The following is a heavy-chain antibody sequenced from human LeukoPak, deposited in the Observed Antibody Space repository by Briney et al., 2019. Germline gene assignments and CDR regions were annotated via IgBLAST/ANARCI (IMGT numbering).Heavy chain of an antibody. J-gene: IGHJ4*02. CDR1: GFTFSDYY. D-gene: IGHD3-22*01. CDR3: ARDLLTDSSGYYY. V-gene: IGHV3-11*01. CDR2: ISSSGSTI. Sequence: GGSLRLSCAASGFTFSDYYMSWIRQAPGKGLEWVSYISSSGSTIYYADSVKGRLTISRDNAKNSLYLQMNSLRAEDTAVYYCARDLLTDSSGYYYWGQGTLVTVSS.